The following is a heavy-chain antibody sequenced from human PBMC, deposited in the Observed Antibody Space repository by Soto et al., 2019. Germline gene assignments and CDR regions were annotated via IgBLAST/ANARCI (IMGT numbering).Heavy chain of an antibody. CDR1: GGSISSYY. J-gene: IGHJ3*02. CDR2: IYYSGST. V-gene: IGHV4-59*01. Sequence: QVQLQESGPGLVKPSETLSLTCTVSGGSISSYYWSWIRQPPGKGLEWIGYIYYSGSTNFNPSLKSRVTISVDTSKNQFSLTLSSVTAADTAVYYCARVTPFYYGSGSYVEIWCQGTMVTVSS. D-gene: IGHD3-10*01. CDR3: ARVTPFYYGSGSYVEI.